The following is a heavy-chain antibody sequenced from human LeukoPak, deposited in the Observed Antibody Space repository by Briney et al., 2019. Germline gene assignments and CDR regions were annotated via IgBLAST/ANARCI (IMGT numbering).Heavy chain of an antibody. CDR1: GGTFSSYA. J-gene: IGHJ4*02. CDR2: IIPIFGTA. CDR3: ARDRGGYTYSHDY. V-gene: IGHV1-69*13. Sequence: SVKVSCKASGGTFSSYAISWVRQAPGQGLEWMGGIIPIFGTANYAQKFQGRVTITADESTSTAYMELSSLRSEDTAVYYCARDRGGYTYSHDYWGQGTLVTVSS. D-gene: IGHD5-18*01.